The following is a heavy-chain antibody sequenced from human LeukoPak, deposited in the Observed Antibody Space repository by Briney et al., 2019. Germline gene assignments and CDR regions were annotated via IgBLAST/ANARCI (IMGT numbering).Heavy chain of an antibody. V-gene: IGHV3-30-3*01. J-gene: IGHJ3*01. CDR1: GFTFNSNV. CDR3: ARASTRAPGKNSSGYYYPYAFDL. Sequence: PGRSLRLSCAASGFTFNSNVMHWVRQAPGKGLEWVAVISYDGSDKYYTDSVKGRFTISRDNSKNTLYLQMNSLRAEDTAVYYCARASTRAPGKNSSGYYYPYAFDLWGQGTMVTVSS. CDR2: ISYDGSDK. D-gene: IGHD3-22*01.